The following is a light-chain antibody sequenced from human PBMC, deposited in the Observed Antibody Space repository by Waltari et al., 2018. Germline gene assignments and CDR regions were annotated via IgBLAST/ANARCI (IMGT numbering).Light chain of an antibody. J-gene: IGLJ3*02. Sequence: LMLPQPHPLSESPGKTLTLSSTRTAGSISHHFVHCYQQRPGRAPALVIYDDDQRPSGVPHRFAGSVDRSSNSASLTTSGLRLYDEADYYCQSQDSSLLKVFGGGTKLTVL. V-gene: IGLV6-57*03. CDR1: AGSISHHF. CDR3: QSQDSSLLKV. CDR2: DDD.